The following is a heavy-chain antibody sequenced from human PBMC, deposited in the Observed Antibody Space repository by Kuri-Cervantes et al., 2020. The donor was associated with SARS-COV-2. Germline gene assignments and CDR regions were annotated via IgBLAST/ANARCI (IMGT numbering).Heavy chain of an antibody. J-gene: IGHJ4*02. CDR2: ISASGGSP. Sequence: GESLKISCAASGVTFNHYAMSWVRQAPGKGLEWVSAISASGGSPYYADSVKGRVTISRDNSKNTVYLQMNSLRADDTAVYYCAKDTRWRQSYTFDYWGQGTRVT. CDR1: GVTFNHYA. CDR3: AKDTRWRQSYTFDY. V-gene: IGHV3-23*01. D-gene: IGHD5-24*01.